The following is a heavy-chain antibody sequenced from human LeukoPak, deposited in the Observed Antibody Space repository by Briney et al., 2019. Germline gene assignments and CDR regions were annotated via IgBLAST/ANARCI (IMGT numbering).Heavy chain of an antibody. CDR1: GGSISSSSYY. V-gene: IGHV4-39*01. D-gene: IGHD3-16*02. CDR3: ANLYDYVWVSYRSSY. CDR2: IYYSGST. J-gene: IGHJ4*02. Sequence: SETLSLTCTVSGGSISSSSYYWGWLRQPPGKGLEWIGSIYYSGSTYYNPSLKSRLTISVHTSKNQCSLKLSSVTAADTAVYYCANLYDYVWVSYRSSYWGQGTLVTVSS.